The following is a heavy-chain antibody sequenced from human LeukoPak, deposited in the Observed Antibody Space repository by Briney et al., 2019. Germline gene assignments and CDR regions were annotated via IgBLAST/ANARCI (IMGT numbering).Heavy chain of an antibody. Sequence: GGSLRLSCAASGFTFSSYAMSWVRQAPGKGLEWVSAISGSGGSTYYADSVKGRFTISRDNSKNTLYLQMNSLRAEDTAVYYCAKGDDFWSGYSVDYWGQGTLVTVSS. CDR3: AKGDDFWSGYSVDY. V-gene: IGHV3-23*01. CDR2: ISGSGGST. D-gene: IGHD3-3*01. J-gene: IGHJ4*02. CDR1: GFTFSSYA.